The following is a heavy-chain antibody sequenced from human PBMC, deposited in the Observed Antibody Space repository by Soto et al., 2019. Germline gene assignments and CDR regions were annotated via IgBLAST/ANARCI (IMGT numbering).Heavy chain of an antibody. CDR3: ARSPYCTNGVCRGDY. J-gene: IGHJ4*02. CDR2: INPNSGGT. CDR1: GYTFTGYY. V-gene: IGHV1-2*04. Sequence: GASVKVSCKASGYTFTGYYMHWVRQAPGQGLEWMGWINPNSGGTNYAQKFQGWVTMTRDTSISTAYMELSRLRSDDTAVYYCARSPYCTNGVCRGDYWGQGTLVTVSS. D-gene: IGHD2-8*01.